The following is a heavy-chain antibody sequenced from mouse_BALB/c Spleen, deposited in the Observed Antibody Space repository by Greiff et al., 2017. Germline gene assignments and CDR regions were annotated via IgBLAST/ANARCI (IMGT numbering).Heavy chain of an antibody. J-gene: IGHJ4*01. Sequence: VQLKESGPELVKPGASVKMSCKASGYTFTSYVMHWVKQKPGQGLEWIGYINPYNDGTKYNEKFKGKATLTSDKSSSTAYMELSSLTSEDSAVYYCARGIYYGSSLYAMDYWGQGTSVTVSS. CDR3: ARGIYYGSSLYAMDY. CDR2: INPYNDGT. D-gene: IGHD1-1*01. CDR1: GYTFTSYV. V-gene: IGHV1-14*01.